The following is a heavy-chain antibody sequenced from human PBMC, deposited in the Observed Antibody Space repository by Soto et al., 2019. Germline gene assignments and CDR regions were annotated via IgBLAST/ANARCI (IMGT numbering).Heavy chain of an antibody. CDR3: ARATYTSGWYLDY. CDR1: GGSISSGGYY. Sequence: QVQLQESGPGLVKPSQTLSLTCTVSGGSISSGGYYWSWIRQHPGKGLAWIGHIYYSGSTYYNPSLKSRITISVDTSNNQSTLKLSSGTAADTAVYFCARATYTSGWYLDYWGQGTLLTVSS. D-gene: IGHD6-19*01. J-gene: IGHJ4*02. CDR2: IYYSGST. V-gene: IGHV4-31*03.